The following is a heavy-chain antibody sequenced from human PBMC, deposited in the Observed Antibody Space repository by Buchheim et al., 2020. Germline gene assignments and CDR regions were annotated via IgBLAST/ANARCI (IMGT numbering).Heavy chain of an antibody. CDR1: GGSISSSSYY. D-gene: IGHD3-10*01. CDR3: ARSPGSYYYGMDV. V-gene: IGHV4-39*01. CDR2: IYYSGST. Sequence: QLQLQESGPGLVKPSETLSLTCTVSGGSISSSSYYWGWIRQPPGKGLEWIGSIYYSGSTYYKPSLKSRVTISVNPSKNQFPLKLSSVTAADTAVYYCARSPGSYYYGMDVWGQGTT. J-gene: IGHJ6*02.